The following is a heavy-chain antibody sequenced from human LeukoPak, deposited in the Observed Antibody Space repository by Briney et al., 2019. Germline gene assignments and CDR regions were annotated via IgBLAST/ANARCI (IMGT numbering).Heavy chain of an antibody. D-gene: IGHD3-16*01. CDR1: GFTFSSYA. Sequence: PGGSLRLSCAASGFTFSSYAMSWVRQAPGKGLEWVSAISGSGGSTYYADSVKGRFTISRDNSKNTLYLQMNSLRAEDTAVYYCTRDLANNYYGMDVWGQGTTVTVSS. J-gene: IGHJ6*02. CDR2: ISGSGGST. V-gene: IGHV3-23*01. CDR3: TRDLANNYYGMDV.